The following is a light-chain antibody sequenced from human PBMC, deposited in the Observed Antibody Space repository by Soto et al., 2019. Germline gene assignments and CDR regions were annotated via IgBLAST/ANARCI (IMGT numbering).Light chain of an antibody. V-gene: IGKV3-15*01. J-gene: IGKJ1*01. Sequence: EIVLTHSPDTLSVSPGERATLSCMASQSVSSYLAWYQQKPGQAPRLLIYGASTRATGIPARFSGSGSGTEFTLTISSLQSEDFAVYYCQQFNTWPRTFGQGTKVDIK. CDR1: QSVSSY. CDR3: QQFNTWPRT. CDR2: GAS.